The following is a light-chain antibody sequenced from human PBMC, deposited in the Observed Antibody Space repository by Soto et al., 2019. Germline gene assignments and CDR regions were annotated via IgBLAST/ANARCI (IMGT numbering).Light chain of an antibody. CDR1: QDTSNF. Sequence: DIQMTQSPSSLSASVGDAVTISCRASQDTSNFLAWFQQKPGKAPKLLISAASSLQSGVPSKFSGKVSGTECPLTISSLQPEDFATYDSQQYHSYPVTFGGGTQVEIK. J-gene: IGKJ4*01. V-gene: IGKV1-16*02. CDR3: QQYHSYPVT. CDR2: AAS.